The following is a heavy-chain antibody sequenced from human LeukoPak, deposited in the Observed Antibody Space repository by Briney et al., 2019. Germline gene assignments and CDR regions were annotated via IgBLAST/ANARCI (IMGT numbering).Heavy chain of an antibody. V-gene: IGHV4-59*01. CDR1: GGSISSYY. D-gene: IGHD1-26*01. Sequence: SETLSLTCTVSGGSISSYYWSWIRQPPGKGLEWIGYIYYSGSTNYNPPLKSRVTISVDTSKNQFSLKLSSVTAADTAVYYCARGLGSRKENWFDPWGQGTLVTVSS. CDR3: ARGLGSRKENWFDP. CDR2: IYYSGST. J-gene: IGHJ5*02.